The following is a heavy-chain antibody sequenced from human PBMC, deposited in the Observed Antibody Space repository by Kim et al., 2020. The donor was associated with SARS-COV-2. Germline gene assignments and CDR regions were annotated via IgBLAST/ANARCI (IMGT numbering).Heavy chain of an antibody. CDR1: GGSITSSSYY. D-gene: IGHD3-16*01. Sequence: SETLSLTCTVSGGSITSSSYYWGWIRQPPGKGLEWIGSIYDGGFTYFNPYLKSRVTISVDKSKNQFSLKLSSVTATDTAVYYCARRGSPHSNWFDPWGQGSQVTVSS. CDR3: ARRGSPHSNWFDP. CDR2: IYDGGFT. J-gene: IGHJ5*02. V-gene: IGHV4-39*01.